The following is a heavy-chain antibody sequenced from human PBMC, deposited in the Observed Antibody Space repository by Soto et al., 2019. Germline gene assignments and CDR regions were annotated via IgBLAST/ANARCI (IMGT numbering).Heavy chain of an antibody. Sequence: PSETLSLTCTVSGGSISSGGYYWSWIRQHPGKGLEWIGCIYYSGNTYYNPSLKSRVTISVDTSKNQFSLKLSSVTAADTAVYYCARVGIVLVPAAIYYYGMDVWGQGTTVTVSS. V-gene: IGHV4-30-4*08. D-gene: IGHD2-2*03. J-gene: IGHJ6*02. CDR1: GGSISSGGYY. CDR3: ARVGIVLVPAAIYYYGMDV. CDR2: IYYSGNT.